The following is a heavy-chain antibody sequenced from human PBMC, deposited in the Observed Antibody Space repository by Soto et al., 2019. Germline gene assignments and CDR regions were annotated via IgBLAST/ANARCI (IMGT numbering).Heavy chain of an antibody. CDR1: GGSISSGDYY. Sequence: QVQLQESGPGLVKPSQTLSLTCTVSGGSISSGDYYWSWIRQPPGKGLEWIGYIYYSGSTYYNPSVKSRVTRSVDTYKNQFSLKLSSVTAADTAVYYCARGGPYYDFWSGYSTVDPWGQGTLVTVSS. J-gene: IGHJ5*02. V-gene: IGHV4-30-4*01. CDR3: ARGGPYYDFWSGYSTVDP. D-gene: IGHD3-3*01. CDR2: IYYSGST.